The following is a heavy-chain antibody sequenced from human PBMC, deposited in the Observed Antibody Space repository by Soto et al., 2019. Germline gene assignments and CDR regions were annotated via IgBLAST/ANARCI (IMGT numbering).Heavy chain of an antibody. CDR3: AKTPSIYDHKDY. V-gene: IGHV4-59*01. J-gene: IGHJ4*02. Sequence: SETLSLTCTVSGGSISGYYWSWIRQPPGKGLEWIGYIYYSGSTNYNPSLKSRVTISVDTSKNQFSLKLTSVTAADTAVYYCAKTPSIYDHKDYWGQGTLVTVSS. CDR1: GGSISGYY. D-gene: IGHD3-22*01. CDR2: IYYSGST.